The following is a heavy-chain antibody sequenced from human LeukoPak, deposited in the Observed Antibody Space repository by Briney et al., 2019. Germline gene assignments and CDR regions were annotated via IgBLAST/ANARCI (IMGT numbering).Heavy chain of an antibody. D-gene: IGHD1-26*01. CDR1: GFSFGSYE. J-gene: IGHJ4*02. CDR3: ARGSGTYPFDS. Sequence: GGSLRLSCAASGFSFGSYEMNWVRQAPGKGLEWISYISSSGGTISYADSVKGRFTISRDNAKNSLYLQMNSLRAEDTAVYYCARGSGTYPFDSWGQGTLVTVSS. V-gene: IGHV3-48*03. CDR2: ISSSGGTI.